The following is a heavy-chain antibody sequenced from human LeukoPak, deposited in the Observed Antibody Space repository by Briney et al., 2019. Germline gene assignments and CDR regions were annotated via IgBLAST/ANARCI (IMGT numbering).Heavy chain of an antibody. V-gene: IGHV3-7*01. CDR1: GFTFSSYW. J-gene: IGHJ4*02. CDR3: ARGRYSSGSEYFDY. CDR2: IKQDGSEK. Sequence: GGSLRLSCAASGFTFSSYWMSWVRQAPGKGLEWVANIKQDGSEKYYVDSVKGRFTISRDNAKNSLYLQMNSLRAEDTAVYYCARGRYSSGSEYFDYWGQGTLVTVSS. D-gene: IGHD6-19*01.